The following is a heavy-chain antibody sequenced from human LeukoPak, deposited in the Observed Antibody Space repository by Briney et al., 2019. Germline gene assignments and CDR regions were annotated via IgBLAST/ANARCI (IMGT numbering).Heavy chain of an antibody. J-gene: IGHJ5*02. V-gene: IGHV4-4*07. CDR3: VRERPAGGGSYYWFDP. CDR2: ILDSGTT. D-gene: IGHD1-26*01. Sequence: PETLSLTCTVSSGYISGYHWSWVRQPAGKGLEWIGRILDSGTTNYNPSLKSRLTISVDRSKTQSSLNLNSVTAADTAVYYCVRERPAGGGSYYWFDPWGQGTLVTVSS. CDR1: SGYISGYH.